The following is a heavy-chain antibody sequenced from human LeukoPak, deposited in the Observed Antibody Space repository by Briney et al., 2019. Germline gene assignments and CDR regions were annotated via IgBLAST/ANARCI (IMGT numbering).Heavy chain of an antibody. Sequence: GGSLRLSCAASGFTFSSYAMSWVRQAPGEGLEWVSGISGSGGSTYYADSVKGRFTISRDNSKNTLSLQMNSLRADDTAVYYCARPLGSTGYYSGYWGQGALVTVSS. D-gene: IGHD3-22*01. CDR3: ARPLGSTGYYSGY. J-gene: IGHJ4*02. CDR1: GFTFSSYA. V-gene: IGHV3-23*01. CDR2: ISGSGGST.